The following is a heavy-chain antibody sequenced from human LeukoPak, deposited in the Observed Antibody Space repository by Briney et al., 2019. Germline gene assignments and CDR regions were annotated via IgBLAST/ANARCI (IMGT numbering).Heavy chain of an antibody. Sequence: PGTSLRLSCAASGFTFSSHAMHWVRQAPGKGLEWVAVVSCDGTYTYYADSVKGRFTISRDNSRNTLYLQMNSLRTEDTSVYYCARDRGYCTGGTCYSGNDYWGQGALLTVSS. V-gene: IGHV3-30*04. D-gene: IGHD2-15*01. J-gene: IGHJ4*02. CDR2: VSCDGTYT. CDR1: GFTFSSHA. CDR3: ARDRGYCTGGTCYSGNDY.